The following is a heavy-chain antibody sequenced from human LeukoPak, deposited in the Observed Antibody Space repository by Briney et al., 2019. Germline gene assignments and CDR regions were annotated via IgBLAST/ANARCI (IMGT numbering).Heavy chain of an antibody. CDR1: GGSISSYY. CDR3: ARRRLIAAPFDY. Sequence: SETLSLTCTVSGGSISSYYWSWIRQPPGKGLEWIGYIYTSGSTNYNPSHKSRVTISVDTSKNQFSLKLSSVTAADTAVYYCARRRLIAAPFDYWGQGTLVTVSS. CDR2: IYTSGST. D-gene: IGHD6-13*01. J-gene: IGHJ4*02. V-gene: IGHV4-4*09.